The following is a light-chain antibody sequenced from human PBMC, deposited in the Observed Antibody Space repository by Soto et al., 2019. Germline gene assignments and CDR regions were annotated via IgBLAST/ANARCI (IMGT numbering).Light chain of an antibody. V-gene: IGKV4-1*01. J-gene: IGKJ2*01. Sequence: DFVMTQSPDSLAVSLGERATINCKSSQSVFYSSNNKNYLAWYQQKPGQPPKLLIYWASTRESGVPDRFSGSGSGTDFTLTISSLQAEDVAVYYCQQYHLTPYTFGQGTKLEIK. CDR1: QSVFYSSNNKNY. CDR2: WAS. CDR3: QQYHLTPYT.